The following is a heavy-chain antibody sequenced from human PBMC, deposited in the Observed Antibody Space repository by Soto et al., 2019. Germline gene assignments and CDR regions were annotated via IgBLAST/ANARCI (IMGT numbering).Heavy chain of an antibody. J-gene: IGHJ6*02. CDR3: ARDWYNWNQPDYYYGMDV. D-gene: IGHD1-20*01. CDR1: GFTFSSYA. Sequence: QVQLVESGGGVVQPGRSLRLSCAASGFTFSSYAMHWVRQAPGKGLEWVAVISYDGSNKYYADSVKGRFTISRDNSKNTLYLQMNSLRAEDTAVYYCARDWYNWNQPDYYYGMDVWGQGTTVTVSS. V-gene: IGHV3-30-3*01. CDR2: ISYDGSNK.